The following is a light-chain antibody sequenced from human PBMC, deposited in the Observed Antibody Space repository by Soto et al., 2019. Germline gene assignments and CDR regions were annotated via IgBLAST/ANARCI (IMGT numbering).Light chain of an antibody. CDR2: DAS. J-gene: IGKJ3*01. V-gene: IGKV3-11*01. Sequence: EIVLTQSPATLSLSPGERATLSCRASQSVSSYLAWYQQKPGQAPRLLIYDASNRVTGIPARFSGSGSGTDFTLTISSLEPEDFAVYYCRQRSNWPPRFTFGPGTKVDIK. CDR3: RQRSNWPPRFT. CDR1: QSVSSY.